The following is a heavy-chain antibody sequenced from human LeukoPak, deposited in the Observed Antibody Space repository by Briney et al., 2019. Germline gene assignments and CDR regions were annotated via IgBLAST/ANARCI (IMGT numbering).Heavy chain of an antibody. CDR2: IYPGDSEI. V-gene: IGHV5-51*01. Sequence: PGESLKISCKGSGYSFTTYWIGWVRQMPGKGLEWMGIIYPGDSEIRYSPSFQGQVTISADKSINTAYLQWSSLKASDTAMYYCARNKGKYSRGWLNYDYGREVWGKGTTVTVSP. J-gene: IGHJ6*04. CDR1: GYSFTTYW. CDR3: ARNKGKYSRGWLNYDYGREV. D-gene: IGHD6-19*01.